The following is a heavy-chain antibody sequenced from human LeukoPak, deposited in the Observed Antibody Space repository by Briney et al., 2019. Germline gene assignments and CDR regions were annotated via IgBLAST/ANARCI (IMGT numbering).Heavy chain of an antibody. CDR2: ISYSGCT. Sequence: SETLSLTCTVSGGSLNSYYWSWIPQPPGKGLEWIGYISYSGCTNYNPSLKSRVSISVDTSKNQFSLKLSSVTAADTAVYYCTRLPSSGQTYFDYWGQGTLVTVSS. V-gene: IGHV4-59*08. J-gene: IGHJ4*02. CDR3: TRLPSSGQTYFDY. D-gene: IGHD6-19*01. CDR1: GGSLNSYY.